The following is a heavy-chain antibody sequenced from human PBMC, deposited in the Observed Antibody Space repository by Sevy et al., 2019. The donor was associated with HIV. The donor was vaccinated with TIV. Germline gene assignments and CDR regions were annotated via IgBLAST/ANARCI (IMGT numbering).Heavy chain of an antibody. J-gene: IGHJ6*03. CDR2: INHSGNT. V-gene: IGHV4-34*01. CDR1: GGSFIGYY. D-gene: IGHD6-13*01. CDR3: ARVHSSNWETYYYLNYDIDV. Sequence: SETLSLTCAVYGGSFIGYYWSWIRQPPGKGLEWIAEINHSGNTNHNPSLKSRVTISVDTSKNQFSLKVRSVTAADTAVYYCARVHSSNWETYYYLNYDIDVWGKGTPVTVSS.